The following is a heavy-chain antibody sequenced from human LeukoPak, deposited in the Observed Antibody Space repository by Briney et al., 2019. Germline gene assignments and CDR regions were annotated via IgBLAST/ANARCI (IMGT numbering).Heavy chain of an antibody. V-gene: IGHV1-8*01. J-gene: IGHJ5*02. Sequence: GASVKVSCKASGYTFTSYDINWARQATGQGLEWMGWMNPNSGNTGYAQKFQGRVTMTRNTSISTAYMELSSLRSEDTAMYYCARGVGGSYYNWFDPWGQGTLVTVSS. CDR2: MNPNSGNT. CDR1: GYTFTSYD. D-gene: IGHD1-26*01. CDR3: ARGVGGSYYNWFDP.